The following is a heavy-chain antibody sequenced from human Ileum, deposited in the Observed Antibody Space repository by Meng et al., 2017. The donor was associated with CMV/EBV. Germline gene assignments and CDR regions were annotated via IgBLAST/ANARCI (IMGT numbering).Heavy chain of an antibody. J-gene: IGHJ4*02. Sequence: ASGFTFSTYWMSWVRQAPGKGLEWVANIKQDGSEKYYVDSVKGRFTISRDNAKNSLYLQMNSLRAEDTAVYYCARGRGDSSSWNFDYWGQGTLVTVSS. D-gene: IGHD6-13*01. CDR2: IKQDGSEK. V-gene: IGHV3-7*01. CDR1: GFTFSTYW. CDR3: ARGRGDSSSWNFDY.